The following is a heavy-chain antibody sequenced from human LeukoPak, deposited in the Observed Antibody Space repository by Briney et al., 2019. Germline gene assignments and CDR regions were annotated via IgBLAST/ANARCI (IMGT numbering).Heavy chain of an antibody. D-gene: IGHD1-26*01. CDR2: INHSGST. Sequence: GSLRLSCAASGFTVSSNYMSWVRQAPGKGLEWIGEINHSGSTNYNPSLKSRVTISVDTSKNQFSLKLSSVTAADTAVYYCARAEATAQGYAFDIWGQGTMVTVSS. J-gene: IGHJ3*02. CDR1: GFTVSSNY. CDR3: ARAEATAQGYAFDI. V-gene: IGHV4-34*01.